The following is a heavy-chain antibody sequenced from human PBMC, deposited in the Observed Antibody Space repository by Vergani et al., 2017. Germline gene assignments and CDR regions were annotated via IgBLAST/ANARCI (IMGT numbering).Heavy chain of an antibody. CDR3: ARDLGYSSSWDAFDI. V-gene: IGHV3-74*01. J-gene: IGHJ3*02. Sequence: EVQLVESGGGLVQPGGSLRLSCAASGFTFSSYCMHWVRQAPGKGLVWVSRINSDGSSTSYADSVKGRFTISRDYAKNTLYLQMNSLRAEDTAVYYCARDLGYSSSWDAFDIWGQGTMVTVSS. D-gene: IGHD6-13*01. CDR2: INSDGSST. CDR1: GFTFSSYC.